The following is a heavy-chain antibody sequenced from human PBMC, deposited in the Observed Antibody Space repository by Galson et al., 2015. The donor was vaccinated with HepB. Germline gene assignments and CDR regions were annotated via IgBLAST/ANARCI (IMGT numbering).Heavy chain of an antibody. CDR1: GGSISSSSYY. Sequence: LSLTCTVSGGSISSSSYYWGWIRQPPGKGLEWIGSIYYSGSTYYNPSLKSRVTISVDTSKNQFSLKLSSVTAADTAVYYCARGPYGDFHFDYWGQGTLVTVSS. CDR2: IYYSGST. CDR3: ARGPYGDFHFDY. D-gene: IGHD4-17*01. V-gene: IGHV4-39*07. J-gene: IGHJ4*02.